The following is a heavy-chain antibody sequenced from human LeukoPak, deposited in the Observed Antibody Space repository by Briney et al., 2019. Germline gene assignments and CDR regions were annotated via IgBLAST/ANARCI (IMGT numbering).Heavy chain of an antibody. D-gene: IGHD3-22*01. Sequence: KSSETLSLTCTVSGGSISSFYWSWVRQPPGKGLEWIGNIYDSGSTNYNPSLKSWVTISIDTSKNQCSLKLSSVTAADTALYYCARQSLSGSSLSYFDYWGQGTLVTVSS. CDR2: IYDSGST. CDR3: ARQSLSGSSLSYFDY. CDR1: GGSISSFY. V-gene: IGHV4-59*01. J-gene: IGHJ4*02.